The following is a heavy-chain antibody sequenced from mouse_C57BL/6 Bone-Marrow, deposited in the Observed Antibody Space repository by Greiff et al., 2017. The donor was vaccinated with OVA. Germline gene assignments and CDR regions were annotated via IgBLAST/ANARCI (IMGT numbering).Heavy chain of an antibody. CDR2: IYPRSGNT. CDR1: GYTFTSYG. J-gene: IGHJ2*01. Sequence: QVHVKQSGAELARPGASVKLSCKASGYTFTSYGISWVKQRTGQGLEWIGEIYPRSGNTYYNEKFKGKATLTADKSSSTAYMELRSLTSEDSAVYFCARGNWDGYWGQGTTLTVSS. D-gene: IGHD4-1*01. CDR3: ARGNWDGY. V-gene: IGHV1-81*01.